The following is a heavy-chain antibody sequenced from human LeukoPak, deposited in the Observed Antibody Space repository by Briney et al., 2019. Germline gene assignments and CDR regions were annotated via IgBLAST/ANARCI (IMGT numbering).Heavy chain of an antibody. Sequence: ETLSLTCAVYGGSFSGYYWSWVRQPPGKGLEWVSTISGSGDDTYYADSVKGRFTISRDNSKNTLYVQMNSLRAEDTAVYYCAKKRGYNYGDFDYWGQGTLVTVSS. V-gene: IGHV3-23*01. J-gene: IGHJ4*02. CDR3: AKKRGYNYGDFDY. CDR2: ISGSGDDT. D-gene: IGHD5-18*01. CDR1: GGSFSGYY.